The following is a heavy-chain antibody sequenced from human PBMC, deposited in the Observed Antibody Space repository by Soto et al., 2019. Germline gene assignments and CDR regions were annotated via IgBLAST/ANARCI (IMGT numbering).Heavy chain of an antibody. Sequence: SDTLSRTCTVSGASISGFYWSWIRKSAGKGLEWIGRIYATGTTDYNPSLKSRVMMSVDTSKKQFSLKLRSVTAADTAVYYCVRDGTKTLRDWFDPWGQGMSVTVS. J-gene: IGHJ5*02. CDR3: VRDGTKTLRDWFDP. D-gene: IGHD1-1*01. CDR2: IYATGTT. V-gene: IGHV4-4*07. CDR1: GASISGFY.